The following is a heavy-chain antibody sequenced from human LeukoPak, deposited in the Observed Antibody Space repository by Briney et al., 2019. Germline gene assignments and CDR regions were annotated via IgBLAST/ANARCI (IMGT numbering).Heavy chain of an antibody. CDR2: INHSGST. J-gene: IGHJ3*02. D-gene: IGHD4-23*01. V-gene: IGHV4-34*01. CDR3: AGVRDYDGNSLGAFDI. CDR1: GGSFSGYY. Sequence: SETLSLTCAVYGGSFSGYYWSWIRQPPGKGLEWIGEINHSGSTNYNPSLKSRVTISVDTSKNQFSLKLSSVTAADTAVYYCAGVRDYDGNSLGAFDIWGQGTMVTVSS.